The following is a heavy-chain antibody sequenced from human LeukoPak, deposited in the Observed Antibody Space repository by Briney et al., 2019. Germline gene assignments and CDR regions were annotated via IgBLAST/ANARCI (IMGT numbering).Heavy chain of an antibody. CDR2: ISAYNGNT. J-gene: IGHJ4*02. D-gene: IGHD2-8*01. V-gene: IGHV1-18*01. CDR3: ARGVAVYHHPDY. Sequence: ASVKVSCRASGYTFTSYGISWVRQAPGQGLEWMGWISAYNGNTNYAQKLQGRVTTTTDTSTSTAYMELRSLRSDDTAVYYCARGVAVYHHPDYWGQGTLVTVSS. CDR1: GYTFTSYG.